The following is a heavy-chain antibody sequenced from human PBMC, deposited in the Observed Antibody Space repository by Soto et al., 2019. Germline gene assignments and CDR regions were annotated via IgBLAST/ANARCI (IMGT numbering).Heavy chain of an antibody. V-gene: IGHV4-59*01. D-gene: IGHD2-8*02. Sequence: TSETLSLTCPVSGDSINNSYLSWIRQPPGKRLEWIGNLYYTGTTTYNPSLESRVTMSVDTSKNQFSLKLNSVDAADTAAYFCARNWDLLYRDTGGPLGYWGQGTLVTVSS. CDR1: GDSINNSY. CDR2: LYYTGTT. CDR3: ARNWDLLYRDTGGPLGY. J-gene: IGHJ4*02.